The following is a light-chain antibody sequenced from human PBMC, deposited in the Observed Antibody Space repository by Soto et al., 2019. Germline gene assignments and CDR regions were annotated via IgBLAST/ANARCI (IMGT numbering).Light chain of an antibody. J-gene: IGKJ4*01. Sequence: IHMTQSPSSLSASVGDRVTITCRASQGIRNDLAWYQEKPGKAPKRLIYVASRSQSGVPSRFSGSGSGTEFTLTISSLQPEDSATYYCLQQNSYPLTFGGGTKVDIK. CDR3: LQQNSYPLT. CDR2: VAS. CDR1: QGIRND. V-gene: IGKV1-17*01.